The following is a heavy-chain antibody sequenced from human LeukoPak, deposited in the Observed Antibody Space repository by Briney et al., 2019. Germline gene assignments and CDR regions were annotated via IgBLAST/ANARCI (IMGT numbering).Heavy chain of an antibody. Sequence: SVKVSCKASGGTFSSYAISWVRQAPGQGLEWMGGIIPIFGTANYAQKFQGRVTITADESTSTAYMELSSLRSEDTAVYYCARAPPLYYYDSSLPPVDYWGQGTLVTVSS. CDR3: ARAPPLYYYDSSLPPVDY. D-gene: IGHD3-22*01. CDR1: GGTFSSYA. J-gene: IGHJ4*02. V-gene: IGHV1-69*13. CDR2: IIPIFGTA.